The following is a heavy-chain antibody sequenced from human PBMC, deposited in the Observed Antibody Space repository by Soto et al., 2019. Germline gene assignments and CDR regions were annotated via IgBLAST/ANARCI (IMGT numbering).Heavy chain of an antibody. V-gene: IGHV3-15*01. J-gene: IGHJ3*02. CDR2: IKSKTDGGTT. CDR1: GFTFSNAW. D-gene: IGHD3-22*01. CDR3: TTGGYYDSSGYPRAFDI. Sequence: EVQLVESGGGLVKPGGSLRLSCAASGFTFSNAWMSWVRQAPGKGLEWVGRIKSKTDGGTTDYAAPMKGRFTISRDDSKNTLYLQMNSLKTEDTAVYYCTTGGYYDSSGYPRAFDIWGQGTMVTVSS.